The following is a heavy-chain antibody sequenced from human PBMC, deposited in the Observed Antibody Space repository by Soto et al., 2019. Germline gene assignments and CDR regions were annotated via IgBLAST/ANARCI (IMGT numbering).Heavy chain of an antibody. V-gene: IGHV1-46*01. J-gene: IGHJ2*01. CDR2: INPNGGST. Sequence: QVQLVQSGAEVKQPGASVKVSCTASGYTFTTYYMHWVRQAPGQGLEWMGIINPNGGSTTYAQTFQGRVTSTRDTSKSTVSMEMGRLRSEDTAVYYCARGDRGGTWFFDLWGRGSLVIVSS. CDR1: GYTFTTYY. D-gene: IGHD2-15*01. CDR3: ARGDRGGTWFFDL.